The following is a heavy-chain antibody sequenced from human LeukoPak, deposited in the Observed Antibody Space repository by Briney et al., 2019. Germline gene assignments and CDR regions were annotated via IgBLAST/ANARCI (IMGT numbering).Heavy chain of an antibody. CDR3: ARPPPDSYGNHDAFDI. CDR1: GFTFSYYA. Sequence: PGGSLRLSCAASGFTFSYYAMHWVRQAPGKGLEWVAVISYDGSNKYYADSVKGRFTISRDNSKNTLYLRMNSLRAEDTAVYYCARPPPDSYGNHDAFDIWGQGTMVAVSS. D-gene: IGHD5-18*01. V-gene: IGHV3-30*04. CDR2: ISYDGSNK. J-gene: IGHJ3*02.